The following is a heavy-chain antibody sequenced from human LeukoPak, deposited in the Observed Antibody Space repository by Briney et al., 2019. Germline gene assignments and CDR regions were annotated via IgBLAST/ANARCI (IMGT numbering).Heavy chain of an antibody. V-gene: IGHV3-48*04. CDR3: ARDQGYCSRTNYCYYYYMDV. CDR2: ISTTSNTI. J-gene: IGHJ6*03. D-gene: IGHD2-2*01. Sequence: GGSLRLSCAASGFTLSSYSINWVRQAPGKGLEWVSYISTTSNTIHYADSVKGRFTISRDNAKNSLHLQMNSLRAEDTAVYYCARDQGYCSRTNYCYYYYMDVWGKGTTVAVSS. CDR1: GFTLSSYS.